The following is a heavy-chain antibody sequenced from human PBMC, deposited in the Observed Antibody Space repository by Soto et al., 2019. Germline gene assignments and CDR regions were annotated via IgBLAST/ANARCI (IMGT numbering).Heavy chain of an antibody. Sequence: ASVKVSCKASGYSFTSYGISWVRQAPGQGLEWMGWISAYNGNTNYAQKLQGRVTMTTDTSTSTAYMELRSLRSDDTAVYYCARKGVAPYYSYGMDVWGQGTPVTVSS. CDR2: ISAYNGNT. CDR3: ARKGVAPYYSYGMDV. V-gene: IGHV1-18*01. CDR1: GYSFTSYG. D-gene: IGHD5-12*01. J-gene: IGHJ6*02.